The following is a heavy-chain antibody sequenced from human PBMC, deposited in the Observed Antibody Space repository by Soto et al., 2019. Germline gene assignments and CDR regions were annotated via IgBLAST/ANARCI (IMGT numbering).Heavy chain of an antibody. J-gene: IGHJ4*02. Sequence: EVQVVESGGGLVKPGGSLRLSCAASGFTFSSHSMNWVRQAPGKGLEWVSTISSSSTYIYYADSVKVRFTISRDNAKNSLYLQMNSLRAEDTAVYYCAKVTGYYMDHWGQGTLVTVSS. CDR3: AKVTGYYMDH. CDR2: ISSSSTYI. V-gene: IGHV3-21*04. D-gene: IGHD3-9*01. CDR1: GFTFSSHS.